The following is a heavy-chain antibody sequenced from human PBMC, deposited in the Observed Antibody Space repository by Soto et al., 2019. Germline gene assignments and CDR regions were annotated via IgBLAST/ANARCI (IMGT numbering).Heavy chain of an antibody. CDR1: GFTFSSYG. V-gene: IGHV3-30*18. D-gene: IGHD6-25*01. J-gene: IGHJ4*02. Sequence: QVQLVESGGGVVQPGRSLRLSCAASGFTFSSYGMHWVRQAPGKGLEWVAVISYDGSNKYYADSVKGRFTISRDNYKNTLYLQMNSLRAEDTAVYYCAKDIGSSGCYWSATLDYWGQGTLVTVSS. CDR2: ISYDGSNK. CDR3: AKDIGSSGCYWSATLDY.